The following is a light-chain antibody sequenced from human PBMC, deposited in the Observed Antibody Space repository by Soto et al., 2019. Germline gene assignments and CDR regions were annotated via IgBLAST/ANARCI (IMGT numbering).Light chain of an antibody. Sequence: QSVLTQPPSASGSPGQSLTISCTGTSSDVGAHNYVSWYQQNPGKAPKLMLYDVNKRPSGVPDRFSGSKSGNTASLTVSGLQAEDEADYYCSSYAGGNNGGFGGGTKGTVL. CDR3: SSYAGGNNGG. V-gene: IGLV2-8*01. CDR1: SSDVGAHNY. CDR2: DVN. J-gene: IGLJ3*02.